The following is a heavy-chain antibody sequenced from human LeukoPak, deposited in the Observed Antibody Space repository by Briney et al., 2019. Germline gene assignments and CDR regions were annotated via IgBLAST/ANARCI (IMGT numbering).Heavy chain of an antibody. Sequence: GRSLRLSCAASGFTLSSYAMHWVRQAPGKGLEWVAVISYDGSNKYYADSVKGRFTISRDNSKNTLYLQMNSLRAEDTAVYYCARTDGYSTVTASLGYWGQGTLVTVSS. CDR3: ARTDGYSTVTASLGY. D-gene: IGHD4-17*01. J-gene: IGHJ4*02. CDR1: GFTLSSYA. V-gene: IGHV3-30*04. CDR2: ISYDGSNK.